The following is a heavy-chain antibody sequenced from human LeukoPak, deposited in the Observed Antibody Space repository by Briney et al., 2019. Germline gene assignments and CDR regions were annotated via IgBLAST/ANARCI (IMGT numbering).Heavy chain of an antibody. D-gene: IGHD4-23*01. Sequence: SQALSLTCTVSGGSISSGDYYWSWIRQPPGKGLEWIGYIYYSGSTYYNPSLKSRVTISVDTSKNQFSLKLSSVTAANTAVYYCARDLLNEGNHLDYWGQGTLVTVSS. V-gene: IGHV4-30-4*01. CDR3: ARDLLNEGNHLDY. CDR1: GGSISSGDYY. CDR2: IYYSGST. J-gene: IGHJ4*02.